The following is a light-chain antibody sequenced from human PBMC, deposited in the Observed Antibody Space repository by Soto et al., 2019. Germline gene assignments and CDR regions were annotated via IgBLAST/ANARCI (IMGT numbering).Light chain of an antibody. Sequence: QSVLTQPASVSGSPGQSITISCTGTSSDVGAYNYVSWYQQYPGKAPKLMIYEVSNRPSGISSRFSGSKSGNTASLTISGLQAEDEADYYCASYTSSSTSVIFGRGTKLTVL. J-gene: IGLJ2*01. CDR2: EVS. CDR1: SSDVGAYNY. V-gene: IGLV2-14*01. CDR3: ASYTSSSTSVI.